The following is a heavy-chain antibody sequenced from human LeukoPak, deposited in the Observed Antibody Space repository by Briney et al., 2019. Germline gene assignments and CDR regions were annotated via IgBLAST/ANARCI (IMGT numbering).Heavy chain of an antibody. D-gene: IGHD4-17*01. CDR2: IYYSGNI. J-gene: IGHJ4*02. V-gene: IGHV4-38-2*02. CDR1: GYSISSGYY. Sequence: SETLSLTCTVSGYSISSGYYWGWMRQPPGKGLEWIGSIQPPGKGLEWIGNIYYSGNIYYNPSLKSRVTISVDTSKNQFSLKLRSVTAADTAVYYCARANGDGAYYPFDYWGQGALVTVSS. CDR3: ARANGDGAYYPFDY.